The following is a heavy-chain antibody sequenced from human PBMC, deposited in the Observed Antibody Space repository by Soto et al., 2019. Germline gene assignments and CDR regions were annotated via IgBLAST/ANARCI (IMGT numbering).Heavy chain of an antibody. V-gene: IGHV3-48*02. Sequence: EVQLVESGGGLVQPGASLRLSCAASGFTFSRYNMNWVRQAPGKGLEWISYISISSSTIYYADSVKGRFTISRDNAKNSLYLQMNSLRDEDTAVYYCARSNAPITHWGQGTLVTVSS. CDR1: GFTFSRYN. J-gene: IGHJ4*02. CDR3: ARSNAPITH. CDR2: ISISSSTI.